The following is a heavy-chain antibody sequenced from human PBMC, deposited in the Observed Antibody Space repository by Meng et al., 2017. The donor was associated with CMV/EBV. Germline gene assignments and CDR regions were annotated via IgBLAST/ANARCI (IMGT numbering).Heavy chain of an antibody. J-gene: IGHJ6*02. Sequence: GGSLRLSCAASGFTFSSYSMNWVRQAPGKGLEWVSSISSGSSYIYYADSVKGRFTISRDNAKNSLYLQMNSLRAEDTAVYYCARDYPLRSYVGYGMDVWGQGTTVTVSS. CDR2: ISSGSSYI. V-gene: IGHV3-21*01. CDR1: GFTFSSYS. CDR3: ARDYPLRSYVGYGMDV. D-gene: IGHD3-3*01.